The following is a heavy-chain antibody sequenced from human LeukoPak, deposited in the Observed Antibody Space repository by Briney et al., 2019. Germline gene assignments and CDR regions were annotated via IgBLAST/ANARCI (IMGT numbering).Heavy chain of an antibody. Sequence: AASVKVSCKASGYTFTGYYMNWVRQAPGQGLEWMGWINPNSGGTNYAQKFQGRVTMTRDTSISTAYMELSRLRSDDTAVYYCARVPYCSSTSCYNAFDIWGQGTMVTVSS. J-gene: IGHJ3*02. D-gene: IGHD2-2*02. CDR1: GYTFTGYY. V-gene: IGHV1-2*02. CDR2: INPNSGGT. CDR3: ARVPYCSSTSCYNAFDI.